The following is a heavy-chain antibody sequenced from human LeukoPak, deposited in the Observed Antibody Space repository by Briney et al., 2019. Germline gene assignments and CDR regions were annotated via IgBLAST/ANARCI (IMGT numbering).Heavy chain of an antibody. Sequence: SETLSLTCAVYGGSFSGYYWSWIRQPPGKGLEWIGEINHSGSTNYNPSLKSRVTISVDTSKNQFSLKLSSVTAADTAAYYCARRREIYYYDSSGPRGWFDPWGQGTLVTVSS. V-gene: IGHV4-34*01. CDR3: ARRREIYYYDSSGPRGWFDP. CDR1: GGSFSGYY. D-gene: IGHD3-22*01. CDR2: INHSGST. J-gene: IGHJ5*02.